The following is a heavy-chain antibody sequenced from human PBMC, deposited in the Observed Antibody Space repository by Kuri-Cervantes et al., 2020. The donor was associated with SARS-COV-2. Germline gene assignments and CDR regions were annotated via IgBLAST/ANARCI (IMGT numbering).Heavy chain of an antibody. CDR1: GGTFSTYG. D-gene: IGHD3-22*01. Sequence: SVKVSCKASGGTFSTYGFTWVRQAPGQGLEWMGGIIPFFGTPNYAQKFEGRVTITADESTSTAYMELSSLRSEDTAVYYCALGYWGSGYPRYYYYMDVWGKGTTVTVSS. V-gene: IGHV1-69*13. CDR3: ALGYWGSGYPRYYYYMDV. J-gene: IGHJ6*03. CDR2: IIPFFGTP.